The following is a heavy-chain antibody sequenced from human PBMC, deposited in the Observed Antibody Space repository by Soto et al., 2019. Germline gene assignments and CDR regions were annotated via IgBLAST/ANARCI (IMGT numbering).Heavy chain of an antibody. Sequence: EVQLVESGGGLVKPGGSLRLSCAASGFTFSSYSMNWVRQAPGKGLEWVSSISSSSSYIYYADSVKGRFTISRDNAKNSLYLQMNSLIAEDTAGYYCARLRLVNYYCMDVWGQGTTVTV. D-gene: IGHD3-16*02. CDR2: ISSSSSYI. CDR1: GFTFSSYS. J-gene: IGHJ6*02. V-gene: IGHV3-21*01. CDR3: ARLRLVNYYCMDV.